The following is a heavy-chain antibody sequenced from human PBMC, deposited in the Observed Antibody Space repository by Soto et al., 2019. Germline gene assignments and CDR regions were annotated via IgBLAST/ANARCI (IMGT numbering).Heavy chain of an antibody. J-gene: IGHJ4*02. Sequence: GGSLRLSCAASGFTFSSYAMSWVRQAPGKGLEWVSAISGSGGSTYYADSVKGRFTISRDNSKNTLYLQMNSLRAEDTAVYYCAKVPTLGVAALTGDYFDYWGQGTLVTVSS. CDR2: ISGSGGST. CDR1: GFTFSSYA. CDR3: AKVPTLGVAALTGDYFDY. V-gene: IGHV3-23*01. D-gene: IGHD6-6*01.